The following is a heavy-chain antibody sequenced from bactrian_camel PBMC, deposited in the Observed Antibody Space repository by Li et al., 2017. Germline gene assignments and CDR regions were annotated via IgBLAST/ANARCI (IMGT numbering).Heavy chain of an antibody. CDR3: TAYPPGVAPAQCPIKAMVDY. J-gene: IGHJ4*01. Sequence: HVQLVESGGGLVQPGDSLRLSCTASGSTFATAEMGWYRQAPGKKCEQVSSISSDGTGGYADFVKGRFTVSRDNANNTVYLHMNSLKVEDTAVYYCTAYPPGVAPAQCPIKAMVDYWGQGTQVTVS. CDR2: ISSDGTG. D-gene: IGHD7*01. CDR1: GSTFATAE. V-gene: IGHV3S63*01.